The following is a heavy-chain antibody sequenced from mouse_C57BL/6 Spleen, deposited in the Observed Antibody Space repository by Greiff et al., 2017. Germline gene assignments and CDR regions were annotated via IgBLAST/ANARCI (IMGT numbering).Heavy chain of an antibody. V-gene: IGHV1-55*01. CDR1: GYTFTSYW. D-gene: IGHD2-3*01. CDR2: IYPGSGST. CDR3: ATTYDVDYAWFAY. J-gene: IGHJ3*01. Sequence: QVQLQQPGAELVKPGASVKMSCKASGYTFTSYWITWVKQRPGQGLEWIGDIYPGSGSTNYNEKVKSKATLTVDTSSSTAYMQLSSLTSEDSAVYYCATTYDVDYAWFAYWGQGTLVTVSA.